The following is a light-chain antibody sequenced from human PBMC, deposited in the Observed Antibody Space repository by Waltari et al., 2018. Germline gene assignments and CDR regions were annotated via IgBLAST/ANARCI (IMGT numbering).Light chain of an antibody. V-gene: IGKV1-27*01. CDR2: ATS. Sequence: DIQMTQYPSSLSASVGDRVTITCRASQAMSNYLAWYQQKPGKVPKLLISATSTLQSGVPSRFSGSGSGTDFTLTISSLQPEDVATYYCQKYTSAPWTFGQGTRVEV. J-gene: IGKJ1*01. CDR3: QKYTSAPWT. CDR1: QAMSNY.